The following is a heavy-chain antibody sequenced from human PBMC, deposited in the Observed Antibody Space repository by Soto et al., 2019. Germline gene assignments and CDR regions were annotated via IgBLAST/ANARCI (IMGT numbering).Heavy chain of an antibody. CDR3: ARDPRVTTVTGDAFDI. CDR1: GGSIGTHY. V-gene: IGHV4-4*07. J-gene: IGHJ3*02. D-gene: IGHD4-17*01. Sequence: QVQLQESGPGLVKPSETLSLTCTVSGGSIGTHYWNWIRQPAGKGLEWIGRVYISGSTDYNPSVKSRVSPSVDTSKNHFSLRLTSVTAADTAVYYCARDPRVTTVTGDAFDIWGQGIMVIVSS. CDR2: VYISGST.